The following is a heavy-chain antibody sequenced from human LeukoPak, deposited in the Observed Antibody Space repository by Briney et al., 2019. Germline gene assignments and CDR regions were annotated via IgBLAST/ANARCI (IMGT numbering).Heavy chain of an antibody. D-gene: IGHD4-17*01. CDR2: IYTNGTT. Sequence: SETLSLTCSVSDDSVSSFYWSWIRQTPGERLEWIGTIYTNGTTHYNPSLKSRVSISVGSKNQFHLNVRYVTAADTAVYYCARLIWMTTAWFDPWGQGTLVTVSS. V-gene: IGHV4-4*07. CDR1: DDSVSSFY. CDR3: ARLIWMTTAWFDP. J-gene: IGHJ5*02.